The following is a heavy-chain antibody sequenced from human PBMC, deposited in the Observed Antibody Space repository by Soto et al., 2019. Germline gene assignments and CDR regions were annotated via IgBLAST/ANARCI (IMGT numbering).Heavy chain of an antibody. Sequence: GESLKISCKAIGYTFTNYWIGWVRQTPGKGLEWMGIIFPGDSDTRYNPSFEGQVTVSADESISTAYLQWNTLKASDTAMYYCVRPNFGALTLFDFWGQGTLVTVSS. J-gene: IGHJ4*02. CDR2: IFPGDSDT. CDR3: VRPNFGALTLFDF. D-gene: IGHD3-16*01. V-gene: IGHV5-51*01. CDR1: GYTFTNYW.